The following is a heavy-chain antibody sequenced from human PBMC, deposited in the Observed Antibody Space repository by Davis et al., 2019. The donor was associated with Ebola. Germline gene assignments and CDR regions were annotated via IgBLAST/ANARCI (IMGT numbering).Heavy chain of an antibody. D-gene: IGHD1-26*01. CDR1: GGTFSSYG. Sequence: AASVKVSCKASGGTFSSYGISWVRQAPGQGLEWMGGIIPIFGTANYAQKFQGRVTITRDTSASTAYMELSSLRSEDTAVYYCARFWYSGSYYYYYGMDVWGQGTTVTVSS. J-gene: IGHJ6*02. CDR3: ARFWYSGSYYYYYGMDV. V-gene: IGHV1-69*05. CDR2: IIPIFGTA.